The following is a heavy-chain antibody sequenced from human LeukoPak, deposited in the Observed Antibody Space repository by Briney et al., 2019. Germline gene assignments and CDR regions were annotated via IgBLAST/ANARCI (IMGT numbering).Heavy chain of an antibody. CDR1: GFTFSNAW. CDR3: ITFSMIVVVITT. Sequence: GGSLRLSCAASGFTFSNAWMSWVRQAPGKGLEWVGRIKSKTDGGTTDHAAPVKGRFTISRDDSKNTLFLQMNSLKTEDTAVYYCITFSMIVVVITTWGQGTLVTVSS. D-gene: IGHD3-22*01. J-gene: IGHJ4*02. CDR2: IKSKTDGGTT. V-gene: IGHV3-15*01.